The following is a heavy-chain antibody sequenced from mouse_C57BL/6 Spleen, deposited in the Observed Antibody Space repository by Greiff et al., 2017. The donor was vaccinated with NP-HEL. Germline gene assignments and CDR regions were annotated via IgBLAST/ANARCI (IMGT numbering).Heavy chain of an antibody. CDR1: GFTFSSYG. Sequence: EVQLVESGGDLVKPGGSLKLSCAASGFTFSSYGMSWVRQTPDQRLEWVATISSGGSYTYYPDSVKGRFTISRDNAKNTLYLQMSSLKSEDTAMYYCARQDSTPAWFAYWGQGTLVTVSA. J-gene: IGHJ3*01. CDR3: ARQDSTPAWFAY. D-gene: IGHD2-5*01. CDR2: ISSGGSYT. V-gene: IGHV5-6*01.